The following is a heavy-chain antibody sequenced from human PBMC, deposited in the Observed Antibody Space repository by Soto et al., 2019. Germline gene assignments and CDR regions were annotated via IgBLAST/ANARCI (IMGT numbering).Heavy chain of an antibody. CDR1: GYTFTSYG. D-gene: IGHD2-21*02. Sequence: GASVKVSCKASGYTFTSYGISWVRQAPGQGLEWMGWISAYNGNTNYAQKLQGRVTMTTDTSTSTAYMELSSLRSDDTAVYYCASFLGDPDLYYFDYWGQGTLVTVSS. V-gene: IGHV1-18*01. J-gene: IGHJ4*02. CDR3: ASFLGDPDLYYFDY. CDR2: ISAYNGNT.